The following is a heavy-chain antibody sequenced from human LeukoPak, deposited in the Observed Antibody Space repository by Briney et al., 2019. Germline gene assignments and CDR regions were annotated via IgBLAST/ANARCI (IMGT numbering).Heavy chain of an antibody. Sequence: SETLSLTCAVSDGSISSSYWSWIRQPPGKGLEWMGYIYYSGSTDYNPSLKSRVTISVDTSKNQFSLKLSSVTAADTAVYYCARYGGNSAFYWYFDLWGRGTLVTVSS. CDR2: IYYSGST. V-gene: IGHV4-59*01. J-gene: IGHJ2*01. CDR1: DGSISSSY. D-gene: IGHD4-23*01. CDR3: ARYGGNSAFYWYFDL.